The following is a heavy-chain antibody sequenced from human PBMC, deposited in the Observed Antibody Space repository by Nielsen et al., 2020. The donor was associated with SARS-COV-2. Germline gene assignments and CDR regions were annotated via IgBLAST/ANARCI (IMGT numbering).Heavy chain of an antibody. CDR2: INSSGGRP. V-gene: IGHV1-46*01. CDR1: GYTFTSHY. Sequence: ASVKVSCKTSGYTFTSHYVHWVRQAPGQGLEWMGLINSSGGRPIYAPMFQGRVTVTRDTSTSTVYMELSSLRSEDTAVYYCARGGLVVVDSFDYWGQGTLVTVSS. CDR3: ARGGLVVVDSFDY. J-gene: IGHJ4*02. D-gene: IGHD2-15*01.